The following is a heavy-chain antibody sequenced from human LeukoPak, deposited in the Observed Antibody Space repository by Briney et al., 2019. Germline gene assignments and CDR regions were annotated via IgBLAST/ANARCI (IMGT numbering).Heavy chain of an antibody. V-gene: IGHV3-9*01. CDR3: AKDKGYIGEDAFDI. Sequence: GGSLRLSCAPSGFTFSSYAMHWVRQAPGKGLEWVSGISWNSGSIGYADSVKGRFTISRDNARNSLYLQMNILGAEDTALYYCAKDKGYIGEDAFDIWGQGTMVTVSS. J-gene: IGHJ3*02. D-gene: IGHD6-13*01. CDR2: ISWNSGSI. CDR1: GFTFSSYA.